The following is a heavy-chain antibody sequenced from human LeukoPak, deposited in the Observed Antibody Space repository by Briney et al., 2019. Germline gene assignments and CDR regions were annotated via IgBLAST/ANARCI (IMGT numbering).Heavy chain of an antibody. CDR1: GVTFDDYA. CDR2: ISGDGGST. V-gene: IGHV3-43*02. Sequence: GGSLRLSCAASGVTFDDYAMHWVRQAPGKGLEWVSLISGDGGSTYYADSVKGRFTISRDNSKNSLYLQMNSLRTEDTALYYCAKAYYYDSSGYPDYWGQGTLVTVSS. CDR3: AKAYYYDSSGYPDY. J-gene: IGHJ4*02. D-gene: IGHD3-22*01.